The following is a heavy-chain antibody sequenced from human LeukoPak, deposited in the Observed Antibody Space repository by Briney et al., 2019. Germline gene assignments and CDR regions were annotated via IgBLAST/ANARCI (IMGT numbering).Heavy chain of an antibody. D-gene: IGHD3-22*01. CDR1: GFTFSSYD. V-gene: IGHV3-48*03. Sequence: QPGGSLRLSCAASGFTFSSYDMNRVRQAPGMGLEWVSYISGSGSTIYYADSVKGRFTISRDNAKNSLYLQMNSLRAEDTAVYYCARDEGPYYYDSTSDWGQGTTVTVSS. CDR2: ISGSGSTI. J-gene: IGHJ6*02. CDR3: ARDEGPYYYDSTSD.